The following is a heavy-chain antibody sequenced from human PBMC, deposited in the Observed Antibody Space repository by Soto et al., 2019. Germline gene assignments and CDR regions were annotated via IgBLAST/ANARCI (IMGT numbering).Heavy chain of an antibody. CDR2: ISFDGSNK. CDR3: ARDYSTTAPFDY. Sequence: QVQLVESGGGVVQPGRSLRLACAASGFTFSIYTFHWVRQAPGKGLEWVAVISFDGSNKYYGDSVKGRFPISRDNSKNTLYLQMNSLRVEDKAVYYCARDYSTTAPFDYWGQGTLVSVSS. CDR1: GFTFSIYT. V-gene: IGHV3-30-3*01. J-gene: IGHJ4*02. D-gene: IGHD2-21*01.